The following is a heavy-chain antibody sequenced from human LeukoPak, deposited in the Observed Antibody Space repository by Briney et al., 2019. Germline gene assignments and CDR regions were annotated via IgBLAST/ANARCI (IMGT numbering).Heavy chain of an antibody. CDR3: ARLKLGAYFDL. CDR1: GGSTSSDY. D-gene: IGHD3-16*01. Sequence: PSETLSLTCTVSGGSTSSDYWSWIRQSPGKGLEWVGYVYNSGDTGKNPSLKSRVTILLDTSKNQCSLKLTSVSAAYTAVYYCARLKLGAYFDLWGRGTLVTVSS. V-gene: IGHV4-59*08. J-gene: IGHJ2*01. CDR2: VYNSGDT.